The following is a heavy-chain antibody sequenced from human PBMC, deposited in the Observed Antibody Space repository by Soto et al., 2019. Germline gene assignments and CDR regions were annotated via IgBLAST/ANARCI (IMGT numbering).Heavy chain of an antibody. J-gene: IGHJ4*01. D-gene: IGHD2-8*01. CDR1: GGSISSSSHH. Sequence: SETLSLTCTVSGGSISSSSHHWAWIRQPPGKGLEWIGSIYYSGNTYHNPSLKSRVTISVDTSKNQFSLKLSSVTAADTSVYYCAREENGQSHDWGHGTXVTVSS. CDR2: IYYSGNT. V-gene: IGHV4-39*02. CDR3: AREENGQSHD.